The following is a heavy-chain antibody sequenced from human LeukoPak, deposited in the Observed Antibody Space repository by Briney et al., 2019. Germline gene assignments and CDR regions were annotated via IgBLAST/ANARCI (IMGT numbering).Heavy chain of an antibody. CDR1: GFSISSYY. D-gene: IGHD3-3*01. Sequence: PSETLSLTCSVSGFSISSYYWGWIRQPPGKGREWFGYISDSGSINDNPSLKSRVTISVDESKNQFSLKLSSVTAADTAVYYCARRYDFWSGYPPPLDYWGQGTLVTVSS. V-gene: IGHV4-59*03. J-gene: IGHJ4*02. CDR2: ISDSGSI. CDR3: ARRYDFWSGYPPPLDY.